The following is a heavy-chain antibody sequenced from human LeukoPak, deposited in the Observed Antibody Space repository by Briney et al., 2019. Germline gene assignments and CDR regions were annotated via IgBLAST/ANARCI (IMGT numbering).Heavy chain of an antibody. Sequence: PGGSLRLYCAASGFSFNSYAMSWVRQAPGKGLEWVSAVSGRGERTYYADSVKGRFTISRDNSKNTLYLQMNSLRAEDTAVYYCANSRGYSSSPLDYWGQGTLVTVSS. V-gene: IGHV3-23*01. J-gene: IGHJ4*02. D-gene: IGHD6-6*01. CDR2: VSGRGERT. CDR1: GFSFNSYA. CDR3: ANSRGYSSSPLDY.